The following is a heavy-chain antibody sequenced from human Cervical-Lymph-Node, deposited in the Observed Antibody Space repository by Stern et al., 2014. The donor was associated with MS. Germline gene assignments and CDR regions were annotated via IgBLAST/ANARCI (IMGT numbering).Heavy chain of an antibody. CDR2: MNPNSGNT. CDR1: GYTFTSYD. CDR3: ARDTMVRARDCFDP. J-gene: IGHJ5*02. Sequence: VQLVESGAEVKKHGASVKGSCKASGYTFTSYDINWVRQATGQGLEWMGWMNPNSGNTGYAQKFQGRVTMTRNTSISTAYMELSSLRSEDTAVYYCARDTMVRARDCFDPWGQGTLVTVSS. D-gene: IGHD3-10*01. V-gene: IGHV1-8*01.